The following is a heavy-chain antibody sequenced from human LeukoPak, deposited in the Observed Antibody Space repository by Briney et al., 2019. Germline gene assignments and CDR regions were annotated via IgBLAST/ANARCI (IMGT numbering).Heavy chain of an antibody. D-gene: IGHD5-24*01. CDR3: ARGAYADRTGYNLDS. Sequence: PSETLSLTCSVSGDPVWSYYWTWVRQPPEKGLEWIGYVFFGGQTNYNPSVKSRVTISLDTSRSQFSLNLTSVTAADSAMYYCARGAYADRTGYNLDSWGQGTLV. CDR1: GDPVWSYY. J-gene: IGHJ4*02. CDR2: VFFGGQT. V-gene: IGHV4-59*02.